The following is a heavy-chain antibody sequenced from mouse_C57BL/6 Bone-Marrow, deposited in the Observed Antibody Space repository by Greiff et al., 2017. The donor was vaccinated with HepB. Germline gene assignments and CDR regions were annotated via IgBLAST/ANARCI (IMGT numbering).Heavy chain of an antibody. J-gene: IGHJ4*01. V-gene: IGHV2-2*01. CDR1: GFSLTSYG. CDR2: IWSGGST. D-gene: IGHD2-4*01. CDR3: ARNNYDYALNYAMDY. Sequence: VMLVESGPGLVQPSQSLSITCTVSGFSLTSYGVHWVRQSPGKGLEWLGVIWSGGSTDYNAAFISRLSISKDNSKSQVFFKMNSLQADDTAIYYCARNNYDYALNYAMDYWGQGTSVTVSS.